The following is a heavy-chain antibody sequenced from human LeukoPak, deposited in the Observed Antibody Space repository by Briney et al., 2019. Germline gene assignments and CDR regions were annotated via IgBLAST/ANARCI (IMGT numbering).Heavy chain of an antibody. V-gene: IGHV1-18*01. CDR2: ISAYNGNT. J-gene: IGHJ6*02. CDR1: GYTFTSYG. D-gene: IGHD6-13*01. CDR3: ARVLWLAAGTPISYYYYYGMDV. Sequence: ASVNVSCKASGYTFTSYGISWVRQAPGQGLEWMGWISAYNGNTNYAQKLQGRVTMTTDTSTSTAYMELRSLRSDDTAVYYCARVLWLAAGTPISYYYYYGMDVWGQGTTVTVSS.